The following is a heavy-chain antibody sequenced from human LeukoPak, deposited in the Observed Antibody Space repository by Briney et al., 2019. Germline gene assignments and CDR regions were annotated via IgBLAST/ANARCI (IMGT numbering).Heavy chain of an antibody. V-gene: IGHV3-23*01. CDR3: ARNGQHLAPYYYYYGMDV. Sequence: GGSLRLSCAASGFTFGSYAMSWVRQAPGKGLEWVSAISGSGGSTYYADSVKGRFTISRDNSKNTLYLQMNSLRAEDTAVYYCARNGQHLAPYYYYYGMDVWGQGTTVTVSS. CDR2: ISGSGGST. CDR1: GFTFGSYA. D-gene: IGHD6-13*01. J-gene: IGHJ6*02.